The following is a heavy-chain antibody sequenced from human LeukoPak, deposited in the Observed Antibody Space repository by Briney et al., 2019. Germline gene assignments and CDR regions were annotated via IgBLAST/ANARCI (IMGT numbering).Heavy chain of an antibody. CDR3: ASDHPVRGVIIPYYYYGMDV. CDR2: ISYDGSNK. V-gene: IGHV3-30-3*01. CDR1: GFTFSSYA. Sequence: GGSLRLSCAASGFTFSSYAMHWVRQAPGKGLEWVAVISYDGSNKYYADSVKGRFTISRDNSKNTLYLQMNSLRAEDTAVYYCASDHPVRGVIIPYYYYGMDVWGQGTTVTVSS. J-gene: IGHJ6*02. D-gene: IGHD3-10*01.